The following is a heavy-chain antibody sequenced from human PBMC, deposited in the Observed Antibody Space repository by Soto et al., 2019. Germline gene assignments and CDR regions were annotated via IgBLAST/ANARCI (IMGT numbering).Heavy chain of an antibody. CDR2: INPNSGGT. CDR1: GYTFTGYY. D-gene: IGHD6-13*01. CDR3: AREAGIAAAGTSDYYYGMDV. V-gene: IGHV1-2*04. Sequence: GASVKVSCKASGYTFTGYYMHWVRQAPGQGREWMGWINPNSGGTNYAQKFQGWVTMTRDTSISTAYMELSRLRSDDTAVYYCAREAGIAAAGTSDYYYGMDVWGQGTTVTVSS. J-gene: IGHJ6*02.